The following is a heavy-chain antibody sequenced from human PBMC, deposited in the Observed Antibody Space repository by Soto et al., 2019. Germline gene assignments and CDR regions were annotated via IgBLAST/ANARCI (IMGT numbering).Heavy chain of an antibody. CDR2: IYYSGSI. V-gene: IGHV4-30-4*01. J-gene: IGHJ6*02. Sequence: SETLSLTCTVSGGSINSGDYYWSWIRQPPGKGLEWIGYIYYSGSIFYHPSLESRVTISIDTSKNQFSLKLSSVTAADTAVYYCARDDCRGTRCSYYYGMDVWGQGTTVTVSS. CDR3: ARDDCRGTRCSYYYGMDV. CDR1: GGSINSGDYY. D-gene: IGHD2-15*01.